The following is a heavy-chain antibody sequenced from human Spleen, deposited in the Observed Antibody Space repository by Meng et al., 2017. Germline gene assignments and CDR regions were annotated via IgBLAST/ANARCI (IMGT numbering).Heavy chain of an antibody. D-gene: IGHD3-10*01. CDR3: ARGTPGRSYSDY. CDR2: FVSNADT. J-gene: IGHJ4*02. CDR1: DYTSASYG. Sequence: QAQLLQSEAEGKQPGASVWVSCKASDYTSASYGTSWFRPAPGQGLEWMGWFVSNADTYPAQKFQGRITMTRDTHTSTDFMELRSLRFDDTAVYYCARGTPGRSYSDYWGQGTLVTVSS. V-gene: IGHV1-18*01.